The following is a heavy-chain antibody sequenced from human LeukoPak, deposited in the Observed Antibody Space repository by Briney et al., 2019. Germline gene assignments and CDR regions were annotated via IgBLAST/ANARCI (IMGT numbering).Heavy chain of an antibody. CDR2: IYHSGST. V-gene: IGHV4-38-2*01. CDR1: GYSISSGYY. J-gene: IGHJ4*02. CDR3: AGHRGAITIFGVVIID. D-gene: IGHD3-3*01. Sequence: PSETLPLTCAVSGYSISSGYYWGWIRQPPGKGLEWIGSIYHSGSTYYNPSLKSRVTISVDTSKNQFSLKLSSVTAADTAVYYCAGHRGAITIFGVVIIDWGQGTLVTVSS.